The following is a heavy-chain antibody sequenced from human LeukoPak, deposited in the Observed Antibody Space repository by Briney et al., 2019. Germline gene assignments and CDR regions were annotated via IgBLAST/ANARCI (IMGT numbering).Heavy chain of an antibody. CDR1: EFSVGSNY. CDR2: IYSGGST. CDR3: ARGASTAVAADFDY. D-gene: IGHD6-19*01. V-gene: IGHV3-66*01. J-gene: IGHJ4*02. Sequence: GGSLRLSCAASEFSVGSNYMTWVRQAPGKGLEWVSLIYSGGSTYYADSVKGRFTISRDNSKNTLYLQMNSLRAEDTAVYYCARGASTAVAADFDYWGQGTLVTVSS.